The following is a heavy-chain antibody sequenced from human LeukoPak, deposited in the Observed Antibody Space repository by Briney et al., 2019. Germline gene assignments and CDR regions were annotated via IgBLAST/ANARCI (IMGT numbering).Heavy chain of an antibody. Sequence: GGSLRLSCVASGFAFSGYSMNWVRQAPGKGLEWVSYIAWDTITIYYADSVKGRSTISRDNSKNTLNLQMNGLRAEDTAVYYCARDRGAGYCSGGGCYSAVFDLWGQGTMVTVSS. CDR1: GFAFSGYS. V-gene: IGHV3-48*01. D-gene: IGHD2-15*01. CDR2: IAWDTITI. CDR3: ARDRGAGYCSGGGCYSAVFDL. J-gene: IGHJ3*01.